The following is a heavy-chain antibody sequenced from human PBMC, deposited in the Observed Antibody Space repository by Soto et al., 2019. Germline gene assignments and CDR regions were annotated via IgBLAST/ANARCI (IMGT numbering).Heavy chain of an antibody. CDR3: AREASAVVSLDF. J-gene: IGHJ4*02. CDR2: MNPNSGDT. Sequence: ASVKVSCKASGYIFTAYSMHWVRQAPGQGLEWVGWMNPNSGDTIYAQKFQGRVTMTGDTSISTAYMELSGLTYDDTAVYYCAREASAVVSLDFWGQGTLVTVSS. CDR1: GYIFTAYS. V-gene: IGHV1-2*02. D-gene: IGHD6-19*01.